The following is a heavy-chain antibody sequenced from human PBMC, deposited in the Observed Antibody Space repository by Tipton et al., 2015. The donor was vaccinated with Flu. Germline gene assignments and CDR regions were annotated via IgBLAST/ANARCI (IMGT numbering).Heavy chain of an antibody. V-gene: IGHV4-31*03. CDR3: ARGRLSSDYYYS. CDR1: GGSISSGGYY. Sequence: TLSLTCTVSGGSISSGGYYWSWIRQHPGKGLERIGYIYYSGSTYYNPSLKSRVTISVDTSKNQFSLKLSSVTAADTAVYYCARGRLSSDYYYSWGQGTLVTVSS. J-gene: IGHJ4*02. CDR2: IYYSGST. D-gene: IGHD3-22*01.